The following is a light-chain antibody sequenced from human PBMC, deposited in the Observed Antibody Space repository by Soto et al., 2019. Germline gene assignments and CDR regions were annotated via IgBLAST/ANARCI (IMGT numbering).Light chain of an antibody. CDR3: LQSNSYPFN. V-gene: IGKV1-12*01. CDR1: QGISFW. J-gene: IGKJ2*01. Sequence: DILMTQFPSSVSASVGDSVTITCRASQGISFWLAWYQQKPGKAPRLLIYGASTLQSGVPSRFRGGGGGTDFTLTISSLQPEDSATYYCLQSNSYPFNFGQGTKLEIK. CDR2: GAS.